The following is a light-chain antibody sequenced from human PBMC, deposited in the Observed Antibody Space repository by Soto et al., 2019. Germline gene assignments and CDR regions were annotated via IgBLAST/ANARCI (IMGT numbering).Light chain of an antibody. CDR2: NNS. CDR3: QVWDGSSDHRM. V-gene: IGLV3-21*02. J-gene: IGLJ3*02. Sequence: SYELTQPPSVSVAPGQTAMITCGGNNIGSKSVHWYQQKPGQAPLLVVYNNSDRPSGIPERLSGSNSGNTATLTITRVEAGDEADYYCQVWDGSSDHRMFGGGTQLTVL. CDR1: NIGSKS.